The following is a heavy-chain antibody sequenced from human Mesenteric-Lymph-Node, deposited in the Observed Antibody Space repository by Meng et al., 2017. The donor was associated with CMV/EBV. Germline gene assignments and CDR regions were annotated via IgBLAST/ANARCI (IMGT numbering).Heavy chain of an antibody. CDR3: ASGGSRSENFDY. CDR2: INWNGGST. CDR1: GFHFEDCG. J-gene: IGHJ4*02. V-gene: IGHV3-20*04. D-gene: IGHD1-26*01. Sequence: WAGSGFHFEDCGMGWIRQAPGKGLEWVSGINWNGGSTGYADSVKGRFTISRDNAKNSLYLQMNSLRAEDTALYYCASGGSRSENFDYWGQGTLVTVSS.